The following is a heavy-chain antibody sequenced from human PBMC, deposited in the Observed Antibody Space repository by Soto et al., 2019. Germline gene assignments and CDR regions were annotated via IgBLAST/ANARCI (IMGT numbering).Heavy chain of an antibody. CDR2: IIPLFGGT. CDR3: AKVESEGTTTSEL. Sequence: QVQLVQSGAEVKKPGSSVKVSCKASGDTLSTSTITWVRQAPGQGLEWMGRIIPLFGGTNYAEKLQARLTITADRSTSTAYMELSSLASEDTAVYYCAKVESEGTTTSELWGPGTLVTVSS. CDR1: GDTLSTST. V-gene: IGHV1-69*08. J-gene: IGHJ4*02. D-gene: IGHD1-1*01.